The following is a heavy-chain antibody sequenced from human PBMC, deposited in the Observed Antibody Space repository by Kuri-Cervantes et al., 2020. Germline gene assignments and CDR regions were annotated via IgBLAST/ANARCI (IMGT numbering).Heavy chain of an antibody. J-gene: IGHJ4*02. CDR3: AKEKGGWYY. CDR1: GFTFSDYY. CDR2: LSVSGATT. Sequence: GESLKISCAASGFTFSDYYMNWVRQAPGKGLQWVSTLSVSGATTYYADSVKGRFTISRDNSKNTLYLQMNSLRAEDTALYYCAKEKGGWYYWGQGTLVTVSS. D-gene: IGHD6-19*01. V-gene: IGHV3-23*01.